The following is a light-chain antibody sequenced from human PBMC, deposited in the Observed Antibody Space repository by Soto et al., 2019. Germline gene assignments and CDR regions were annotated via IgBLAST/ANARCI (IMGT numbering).Light chain of an antibody. CDR1: SSNVGAGYH. V-gene: IGLV1-40*01. Sequence: QSVLTQPPSVSGAPGQRVTISCTGSSSNVGAGYHVNWYQQLPGTAPKLLIYDNNNRPSGVPDRISGSKSGTSASLAITGLQAEDEADYYCQSYDSSLSGSVFGGGTKLTVL. J-gene: IGLJ3*02. CDR2: DNN. CDR3: QSYDSSLSGSV.